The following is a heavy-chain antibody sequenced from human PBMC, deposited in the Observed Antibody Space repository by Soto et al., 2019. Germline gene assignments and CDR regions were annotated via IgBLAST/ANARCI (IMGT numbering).Heavy chain of an antibody. V-gene: IGHV4-31*03. Sequence: QLQLQESGPGLVKPSQTLSLTCTVSGCSISSDNYYWSWIRQHPGKCLEWIGYIYYSGSTYYNPSLEGRVTMSVDTSMNQCALELKSVTAADTAVYYCAREFYSGSYSGWFAYWGRGALVTVSS. CDR2: IYYSGST. D-gene: IGHD1-26*01. J-gene: IGHJ4*02. CDR3: AREFYSGSYSGWFAY. CDR1: GCSISSDNYY.